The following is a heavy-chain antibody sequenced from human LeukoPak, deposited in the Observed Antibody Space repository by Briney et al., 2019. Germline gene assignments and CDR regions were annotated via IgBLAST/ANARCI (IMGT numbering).Heavy chain of an antibody. CDR2: IIPIFDTA. D-gene: IGHD1-26*01. V-gene: IGHV1-69*01. Sequence: SVKVSCKASGGTFSSYAISWVRQAPGQGLEWMGGIIPIFDTANYAQKFQGRVTITADESTSTAYMELSSLRSEDTAVYYCARPGSYSYYFDYWGQGTLVTVSS. CDR3: ARPGSYSYYFDY. J-gene: IGHJ4*02. CDR1: GGTFSSYA.